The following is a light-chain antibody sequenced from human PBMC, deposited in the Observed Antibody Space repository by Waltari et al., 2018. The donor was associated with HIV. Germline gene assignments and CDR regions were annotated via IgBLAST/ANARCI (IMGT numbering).Light chain of an antibody. CDR1: SLRSYY. V-gene: IGLV3-19*01. J-gene: IGLJ3*02. CDR3: NSRDSSGNHWV. CDR2: GKH. Sequence: SSELTQDPAVSVALGQTVRITCQGDSLRSYYASWYQQKPGQAPVLVIYGKHNRPSGIPDRFSGSSSGNTASLTITGAQAEDEADYYCNSRDSSGNHWVFGGGTKLTVL.